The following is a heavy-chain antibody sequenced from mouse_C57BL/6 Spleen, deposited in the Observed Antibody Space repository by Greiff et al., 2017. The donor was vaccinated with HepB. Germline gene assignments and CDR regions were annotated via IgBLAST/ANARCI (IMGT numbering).Heavy chain of an antibody. CDR3: ARGSYDYDGFAD. D-gene: IGHD2-4*01. CDR2: IDPSDSYT. J-gene: IGHJ3*01. V-gene: IGHV1-50*01. Sequence: QVQLQQPGAELVKPGASVKLSCKASGYTFTSYWMQWVKQRPGQGLEWIGEIDPSDSYTNYNQKFKGKATLTVDTASSTAYMQLSSLTSEDSAVYYCARGSYDYDGFADWGQGTLVTVSA. CDR1: GYTFTSYW.